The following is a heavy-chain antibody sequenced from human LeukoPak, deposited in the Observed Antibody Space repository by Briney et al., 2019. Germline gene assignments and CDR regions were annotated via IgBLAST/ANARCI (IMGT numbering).Heavy chain of an antibody. CDR2: INSDGSTT. J-gene: IGHJ4*02. Sequence: PGGSLRLSCGASGFTFSSYWMHWVRQAPGKGLVWISRINSDGSTTSYADSVKGRITISRDNAKNTLYLQMNSLRAEDTAVYYCARGNYYGQDYWGQGTLVTVSS. V-gene: IGHV3-74*01. CDR3: ARGNYYGQDY. D-gene: IGHD3-10*01. CDR1: GFTFSSYW.